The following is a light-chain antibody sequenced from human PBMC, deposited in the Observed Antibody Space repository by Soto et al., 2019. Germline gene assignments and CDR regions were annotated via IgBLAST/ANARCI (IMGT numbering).Light chain of an antibody. Sequence: QSVLTQPASVSGSPGQSIAISCIGTSSDVGAYDYVSWYQQHPDRAPKLMVYEVHNRPSGVSNRFSGSKSVNTATLTISGLQPEDEAGYYCASHTSSNTRVFGTGTKVTVL. CDR1: SSDVGAYDY. CDR2: EVH. CDR3: ASHTSSNTRV. J-gene: IGLJ1*01. V-gene: IGLV2-14*03.